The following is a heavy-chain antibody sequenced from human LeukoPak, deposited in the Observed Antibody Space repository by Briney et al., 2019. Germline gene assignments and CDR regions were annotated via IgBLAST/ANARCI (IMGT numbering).Heavy chain of an antibody. J-gene: IGHJ4*02. CDR2: IWYDGTDK. D-gene: IGHD5-12*01. CDR1: GFTFSSYG. CDR3: AREASLSGCYFDY. Sequence: GGSLRLSCAASGFTFSSYGMHWVRQAPGKGLEWVAVIWYDGTDKYYGDSVKGRFTISRDNSKNTLFLQMNSLSAEDTALYYCAREASLSGCYFDYWGQGTLVTVSS. V-gene: IGHV3-33*01.